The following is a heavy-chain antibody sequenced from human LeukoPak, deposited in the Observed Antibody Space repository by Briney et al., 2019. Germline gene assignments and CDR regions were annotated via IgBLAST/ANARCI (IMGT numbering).Heavy chain of an antibody. CDR3: ATFSGQFCGTTPCSLTGAFDI. V-gene: IGHV4-39*01. CDR2: IYYSGST. Sequence: SETLSLTCTVSGGSINSSTYYWGWIRQPPGKGLEWIGSIYYSGSTYYNPSLKSRVSISVGTSQNQFSLQLNSVAAADTAVYYCATFSGQFCGTTPCSLTGAFDIWGQGTTVTVSS. CDR1: GGSINSSTYY. D-gene: IGHD2-2*01. J-gene: IGHJ3*02.